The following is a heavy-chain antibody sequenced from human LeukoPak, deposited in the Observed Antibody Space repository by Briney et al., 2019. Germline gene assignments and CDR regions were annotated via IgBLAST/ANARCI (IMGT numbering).Heavy chain of an antibody. CDR1: GYTFTSYG. D-gene: IGHD2-15*01. V-gene: IGHV1-18*01. CDR3: ARAPTPYYYYYMDV. CDR2: ISAYNGNT. J-gene: IGHJ6*03. Sequence: ASVKVSCKASGYTFTSYGISWVRQAPGQGLEWMGWISAYNGNTNYAQKLQGRVTMTTDTSTSTAYMELRSLRSDDTAVYYCARAPTPYYYYYMDVWGKGTTVTVSS.